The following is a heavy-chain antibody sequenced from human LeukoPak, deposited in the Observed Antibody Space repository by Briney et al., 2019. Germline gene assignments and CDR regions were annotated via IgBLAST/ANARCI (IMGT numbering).Heavy chain of an antibody. CDR3: ARAIFEYQHPYSFDY. D-gene: IGHD2-2*01. CDR2: IYHSGST. Sequence: SETLSLTCTVSAYSISSGYYWGWSRQPAGKGRGWSGSIYHSGSTYYKQSLERRVTISVDTSKNKEYMQLNSVTAADTAVYYCARAIFEYQHPYSFDYWGQGTLVTVSS. V-gene: IGHV4-38-2*02. CDR1: AYSISSGYY. J-gene: IGHJ4*02.